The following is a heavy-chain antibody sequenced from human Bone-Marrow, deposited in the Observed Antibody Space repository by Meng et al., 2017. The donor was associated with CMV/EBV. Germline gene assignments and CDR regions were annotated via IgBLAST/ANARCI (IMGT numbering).Heavy chain of an antibody. J-gene: IGHJ4*02. Sequence: SETLSLTCTVSGVSVSSGSYYWSWIRQPPGKGLEWIGYIYYSGSTNYNPPLKSRVTISVDTSKNQFSLKLSSVTAADTAVYYCARERDGGWFDYWDQEKLVTVSS. CDR2: IYYSGST. CDR1: GVSVSSGSYY. CDR3: ARERDGGWFDY. V-gene: IGHV4-61*01. D-gene: IGHD6-19*01.